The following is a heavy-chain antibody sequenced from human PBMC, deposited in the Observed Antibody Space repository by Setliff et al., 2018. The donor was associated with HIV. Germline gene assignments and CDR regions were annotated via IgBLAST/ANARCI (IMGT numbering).Heavy chain of an antibody. CDR3: ARVETTVRGATYGMDV. CDR1: GGSFSGYS. Sequence: SETLSLTCAVYGGSFSGYSWSWIRQPPGKGLEWIGEINHSGSTNYNPSLKSRVTISVDTSKNQFSLKLTSVTAADTAVYYCARVETTVRGATYGMDVWGQGTTVTVSS. V-gene: IGHV4-34*01. J-gene: IGHJ6*02. CDR2: INHSGST. D-gene: IGHD3-10*01.